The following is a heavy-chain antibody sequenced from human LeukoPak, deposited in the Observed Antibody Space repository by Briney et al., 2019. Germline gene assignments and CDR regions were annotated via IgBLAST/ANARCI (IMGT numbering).Heavy chain of an antibody. Sequence: SETLSLTCTVSGGSISSYYWSWIRQPPGKGLEWIGYIYYSGSTNYNPSLKSRVTISVDTSKNQFSLMLSSVTAADTAVYYCARDGPTVGTFDYWGQGTLVTVSS. CDR1: GGSISSYY. J-gene: IGHJ4*02. D-gene: IGHD4-11*01. V-gene: IGHV4-59*01. CDR2: IYYSGST. CDR3: ARDGPTVGTFDY.